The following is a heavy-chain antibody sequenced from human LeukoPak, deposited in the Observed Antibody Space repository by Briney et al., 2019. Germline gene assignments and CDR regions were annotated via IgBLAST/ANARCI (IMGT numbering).Heavy chain of an antibody. V-gene: IGHV4-34*01. D-gene: IGHD2-15*01. J-gene: IGHJ4*02. CDR3: ARAFGRYCSGESCYPFDY. CDR2: INHAGST. CDR1: GGSFTDYF. Sequence: SETLSLTCAVYGGSFTDYFWTLIRQPPGKGLEWFGEINHAGSTNYNPSLKSRLTISVDTSKNQFSLKLRSLTAADTAVYYCARAFGRYCSGESCYPFDYWGQGTLVTVSS.